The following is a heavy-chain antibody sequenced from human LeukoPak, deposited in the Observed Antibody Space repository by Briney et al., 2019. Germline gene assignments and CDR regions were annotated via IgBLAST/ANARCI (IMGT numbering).Heavy chain of an antibody. CDR3: AREKSGYSYGYWFDP. CDR2: ISAYNGNT. CDR1: GYTFTSYG. J-gene: IGHJ5*02. V-gene: IGHV1-18*01. D-gene: IGHD3-3*01. Sequence: ASVKVSCKASGYTFTSYGISWVRQAPGQGLEWMGWISAYNGNTNYAQKLQGRVTMTTDTSTSTAYMELRSLRSDDTAVYYCAREKSGYSYGYWFDPWGQGTPVTASS.